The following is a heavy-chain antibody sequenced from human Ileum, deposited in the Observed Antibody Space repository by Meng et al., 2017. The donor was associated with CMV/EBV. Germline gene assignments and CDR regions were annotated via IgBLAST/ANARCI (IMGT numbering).Heavy chain of an antibody. J-gene: IGHJ4*02. CDR2: VYSSGST. CDR3: ARGSSSWAFDY. Sequence: QLQESGPRLLQPPEPLSLTCTVTGGSLTSYYWTWIRQPATKGLEWIGRVYSSGSTDYNPSLQSRVTMSVDTSKNQFSLKLSSVTAADTAVYYCARGSSSWAFDYWGQGTLVTVSS. V-gene: IGHV4-4*07. CDR1: GGSLTSYY. D-gene: IGHD2-2*01.